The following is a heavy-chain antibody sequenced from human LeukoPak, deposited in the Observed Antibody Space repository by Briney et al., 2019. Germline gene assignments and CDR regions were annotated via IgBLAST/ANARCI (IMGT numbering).Heavy chain of an antibody. CDR1: GGSISSSSYY. D-gene: IGHD3-16*02. CDR2: IYYSGST. Sequence: SETLSLTCTVSGGSISSSSYYWGWIRQPPGKGLEWIGSIYYSGSTYYNPSLKSRVTISVDTSKNQFSLKLSSVTAADTAVYYCARCYRDDAFDIWGQGTMVTVSS. V-gene: IGHV4-39*07. J-gene: IGHJ3*02. CDR3: ARCYRDDAFDI.